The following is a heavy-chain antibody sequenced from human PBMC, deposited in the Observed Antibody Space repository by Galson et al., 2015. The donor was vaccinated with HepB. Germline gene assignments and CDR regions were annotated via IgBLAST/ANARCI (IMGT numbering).Heavy chain of an antibody. D-gene: IGHD2-2*01. CDR1: GFTFSGSA. J-gene: IGHJ4*02. Sequence: SLRLSCAGSGFTFSGSAMHWVRQTSGKGLEWIGRIGSKANNYATAYKASVKGRFTISRDDSKNKAYLQMNSLRTEDTAVYYCTRLGDLSGYSSIWGQGTLVTVSS. V-gene: IGHV3-73*01. CDR2: IGSKANNYAT. CDR3: TRLGDLSGYSSI.